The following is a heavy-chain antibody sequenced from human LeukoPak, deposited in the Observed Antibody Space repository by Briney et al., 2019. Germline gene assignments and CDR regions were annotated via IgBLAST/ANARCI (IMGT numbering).Heavy chain of an antibody. D-gene: IGHD1-26*01. CDR3: ARGRESDALDI. V-gene: IGHV1-69*13. Sequence: ASVKVSCKASGGTFSNYAVSWVRQAPGQRLEWMGWIIPIFHTTNYAQKFQGRVTITADDSTSAAYMELSSLRSEDTAVYYCARGRESDALDIWGHGTMVTVSS. J-gene: IGHJ3*02. CDR1: GGTFSNYA. CDR2: IIPIFHTT.